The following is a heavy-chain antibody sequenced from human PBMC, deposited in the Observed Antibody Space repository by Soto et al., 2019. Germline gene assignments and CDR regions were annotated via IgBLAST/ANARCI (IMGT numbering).Heavy chain of an antibody. J-gene: IGHJ4*02. D-gene: IGHD4-17*01. V-gene: IGHV3-30*18. CDR2: ISYDGSNK. CDR1: GFTFSSYG. Sequence: QVQLVESGGGVVQPGRSLRLSCAASGFTFSSYGMHWVRQAPGKGLEWVAVISYDGSNKYYADSVKGRFTISRDNSKKTLYLQMNSLRAEDTAVYYCAKVGSMVTTQYYFDYWGQGTLVTVSS. CDR3: AKVGSMVTTQYYFDY.